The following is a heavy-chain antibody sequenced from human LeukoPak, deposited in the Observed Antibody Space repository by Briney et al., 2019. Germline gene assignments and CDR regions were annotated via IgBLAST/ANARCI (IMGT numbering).Heavy chain of an antibody. CDR3: ARRYYDSSGYLMGLWGYYYYMDV. CDR2: ISAQHGQT. CDR1: VYSENFYG. Sequence: ASVKVSCKTSVYSENFYGITWVRQVAGQGLEWMGWISAQHGQTEYAPNSQDRVTMTTDTSTSTAYMELRSLRSDDTAVYYCARRYYDSSGYLMGLWGYYYYMDVWGKGTTVTISS. V-gene: IGHV1-18*01. J-gene: IGHJ6*03. D-gene: IGHD3-22*01.